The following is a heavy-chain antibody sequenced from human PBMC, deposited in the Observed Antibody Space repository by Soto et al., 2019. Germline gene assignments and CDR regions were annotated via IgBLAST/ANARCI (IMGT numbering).Heavy chain of an antibody. CDR3: SRESRYCSGGSCYFLPGIDY. Sequence: QVQLVQSGAEVKKPGSTVKVSCKASEDTFSSYAISWVRQAPGQGLEWMGGIIPIFGTANYAQKFQGRVTITADESTSTAYMELSSLRSEDTAVYYCSRESRYCSGGSCYFLPGIDYWGQGTLVTVSS. V-gene: IGHV1-69*13. CDR1: EDTFSSYA. CDR2: IIPIFGTA. D-gene: IGHD2-15*01. J-gene: IGHJ4*02.